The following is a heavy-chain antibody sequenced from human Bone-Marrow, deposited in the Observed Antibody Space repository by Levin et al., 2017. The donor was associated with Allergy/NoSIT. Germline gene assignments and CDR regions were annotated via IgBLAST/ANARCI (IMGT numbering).Heavy chain of an antibody. CDR2: INPNSGGT. CDR3: ARDPDYYDRAFDI. Sequence: GESLKISCKASGYTFTDYYMNWVRQAPGQGLEWMGWINPNSGGTNYAQKFQGRVTMTRDTSISTAYMELSGLRSDDTAVYYCARDPDYYDRAFDIWGQWTMVTVSS. V-gene: IGHV1-2*02. D-gene: IGHD3-22*01. J-gene: IGHJ3*02. CDR1: GYTFTDYY.